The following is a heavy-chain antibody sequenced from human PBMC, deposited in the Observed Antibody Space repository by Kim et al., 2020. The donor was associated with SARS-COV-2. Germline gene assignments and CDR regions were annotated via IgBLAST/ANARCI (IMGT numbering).Heavy chain of an antibody. CDR3: ARGGYYDSSGYYPAY. V-gene: IGHV3-7*01. J-gene: IGHJ4*02. D-gene: IGHD3-22*01. Sequence: DSLKGRFTISRDNAQNSLYLEMSSLRAEDTAVYYCARGGYYDSSGYYPAYWGQGTLVTVSS.